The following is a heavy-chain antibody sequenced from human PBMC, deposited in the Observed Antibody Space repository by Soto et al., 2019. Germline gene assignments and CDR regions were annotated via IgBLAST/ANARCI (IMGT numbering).Heavy chain of an antibody. CDR2: INPILSMS. V-gene: IGHV1-69*02. CDR1: GDTFNFYS. CDR3: ASSYGSGYRAFDS. J-gene: IGHJ4*02. D-gene: IGHD3-10*01. Sequence: QVQLVQSGAEVKKPGSSVRVSCKASGDTFNFYSINWVRQAPGLGLEWMGRINPILSMSNYAQRFQGRVTMTADNSTSTAYMELSSLRSEDTAMYYCASSYGSGYRAFDSWGQGALVTVSS.